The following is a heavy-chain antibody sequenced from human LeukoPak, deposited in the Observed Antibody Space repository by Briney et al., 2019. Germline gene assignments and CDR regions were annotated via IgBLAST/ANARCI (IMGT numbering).Heavy chain of an antibody. CDR3: AREGIAAAATAADV. CDR1: GFTFSSYA. V-gene: IGHV3-23*01. CDR2: ISGSGGST. J-gene: IGHJ6*02. Sequence: GGSLRLSCAASGFTFSSYAMSWVRRAPGKGLEWVSAISGSGGSTYYADSVKGRFTISRDNSKNTLYLQMNSLRTEDTAVYYCAREGIAAAATAADVWGQGTTVTVSS. D-gene: IGHD6-13*01.